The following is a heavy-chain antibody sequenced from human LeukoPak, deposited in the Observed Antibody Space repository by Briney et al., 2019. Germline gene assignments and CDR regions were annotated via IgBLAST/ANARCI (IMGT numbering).Heavy chain of an antibody. CDR2: ISGSGDST. CDR3: AMLYCSAGSCYTGLGNAFDI. Sequence: GGSLRLSCAASGFAFSPYAMSWVRQAPGKGLEWVSSISGSGDSTYFADSVKARFTISRDNSKDTLYLQMNSLRAEDTAVYYCAMLYCSAGSCYTGLGNAFDIWGQGTMVTVSS. J-gene: IGHJ3*02. V-gene: IGHV3-23*01. D-gene: IGHD2-15*01. CDR1: GFAFSPYA.